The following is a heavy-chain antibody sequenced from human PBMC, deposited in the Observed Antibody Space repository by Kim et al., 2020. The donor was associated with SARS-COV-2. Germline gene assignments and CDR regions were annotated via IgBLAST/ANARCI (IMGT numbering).Heavy chain of an antibody. V-gene: IGHV4-39*01. Sequence: SETLSLTCTVSGCSISSSSYYWGWNRQPPGKGLEWIGSIYYSGCTYYNPSLKSRVTISVDTSKNQFSLKLSSVTAADTAVYYCARLYDYYDSSDWGQGTLVTVS. CDR1: GCSISSSSYY. CDR2: IYYSGCT. CDR3: ARLYDYYDSSD. J-gene: IGHJ4*02. D-gene: IGHD3-22*01.